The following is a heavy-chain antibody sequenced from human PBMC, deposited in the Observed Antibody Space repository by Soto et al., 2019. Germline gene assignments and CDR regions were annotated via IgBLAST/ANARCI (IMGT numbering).Heavy chain of an antibody. Sequence: PSDALSITGARRGGTDSRCRYYSGWIRQPPGKGLEWIGSIYYSGSTYYNPSLKSRVTISVDTSKNQFSLKLSSVTAADTAVYYCARTSITIFGVGNWFEPWGQGTLVTVTS. V-gene: IGHV4-39*01. CDR2: IYYSGST. J-gene: IGHJ5*02. CDR3: ARTSITIFGVGNWFEP. CDR1: GGTDSRCRYY. D-gene: IGHD3-3*01.